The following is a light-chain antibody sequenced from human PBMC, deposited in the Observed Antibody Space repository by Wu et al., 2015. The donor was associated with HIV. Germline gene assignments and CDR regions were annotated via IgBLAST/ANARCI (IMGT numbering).Light chain of an antibody. CDR1: QSVSHDY. CDR3: QQSGRSLWT. V-gene: IGKV3-20*01. Sequence: EIVLTQSPGTLSLSPGERATLSCRASQSVSHDYLAWFQKKPGQAPRLLISGISSRATGIPDRFSGSGSGTDFTLTISRLEPEDFAVYYCQQSGRSLWTFGQGTKVEIK. J-gene: IGKJ1*01. CDR2: GIS.